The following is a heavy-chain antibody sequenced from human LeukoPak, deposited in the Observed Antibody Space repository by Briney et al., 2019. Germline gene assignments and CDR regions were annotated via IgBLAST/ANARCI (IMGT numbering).Heavy chain of an antibody. J-gene: IGHJ4*02. CDR1: GDSVSNNSAV. CDR3: VRSQYWRFDD. D-gene: IGHD2-8*02. V-gene: IGHV6-1*01. Sequence: SQTLSLICAISGDSVSNNSAVWNWIRQSPSRGLEWLGRTYYRSKWYNDYGASVKSRITVNPDTSKNQFSLQLNSVTPEDTAVYYCVRSQYWRFDDWGQGTLVTVSS. CDR2: TYYRSKWYN.